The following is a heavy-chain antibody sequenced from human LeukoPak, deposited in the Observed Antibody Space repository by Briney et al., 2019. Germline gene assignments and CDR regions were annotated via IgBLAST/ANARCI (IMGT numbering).Heavy chain of an antibody. CDR2: LYTGGIR. Sequence: GGSLRLSCEASGFSVTNNYMSWFRLAPGKGLEWVSVLYTGGIRYYAGFVRGRVTISRDDSKNTLYLQMNNLRAEDTAIYYCTKMFTKDNWYRGHDYWGQGNLVTVSS. CDR3: TKMFTKDNWYRGHDY. J-gene: IGHJ4*02. V-gene: IGHV3-53*01. D-gene: IGHD2-8*01. CDR1: GFSVTNNY.